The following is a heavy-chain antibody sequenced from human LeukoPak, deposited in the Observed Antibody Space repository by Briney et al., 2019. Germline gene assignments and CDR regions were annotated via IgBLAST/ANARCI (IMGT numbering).Heavy chain of an antibody. J-gene: IGHJ4*02. Sequence: GGSLKLSCAASGFTFSTYHMHWVRQAPGKGLEWVSLISYDGSNKYYADSVKGRFTISRDSSKNTLYLQMNSLRPEDTAVYYCARSGAAVAGFDYWGQGTLVTVSS. CDR2: ISYDGSNK. CDR3: ARSGAAVAGFDY. CDR1: GFTFSTYH. V-gene: IGHV3-30-3*01. D-gene: IGHD6-19*01.